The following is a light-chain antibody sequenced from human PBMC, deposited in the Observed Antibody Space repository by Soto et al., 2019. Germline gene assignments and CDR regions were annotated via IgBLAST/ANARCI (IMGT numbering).Light chain of an antibody. CDR2: TAA. V-gene: IGKV1-39*01. J-gene: IGKJ2*01. CDR3: QQSYSTPYT. Sequence: NHMTQSPSSLSASVGDRVTITCRASQRITTYLNWYQQKPGQAPKLLISTAATLQGGVPSRFSGSGSGTDFTLTITTLQPEDFATYFCQQSYSTPYTFGQGIKLEIK. CDR1: QRITTY.